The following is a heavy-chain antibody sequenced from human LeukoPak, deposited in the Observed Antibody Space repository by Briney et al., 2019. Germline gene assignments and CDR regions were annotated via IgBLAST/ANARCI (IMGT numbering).Heavy chain of an antibody. CDR2: LYYSGST. D-gene: IGHD3-10*01. Sequence: SETLSLTCTVSGGSISSYYWSWIRQPPGKGLEWIGYLYYSGSTNYNPSLKSRVTISVDTSKNQFSLKLTSVTAADTAVYYCARAGPGYSFDYWGQGTPVTVSS. V-gene: IGHV4-59*08. J-gene: IGHJ4*02. CDR3: ARAGPGYSFDY. CDR1: GGSISSYY.